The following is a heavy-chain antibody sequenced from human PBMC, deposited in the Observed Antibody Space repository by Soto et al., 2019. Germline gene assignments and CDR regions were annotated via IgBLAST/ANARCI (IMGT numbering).Heavy chain of an antibody. CDR1: GGSISSGGYS. J-gene: IGHJ4*02. Sequence: SETLSLACAVSGGSISSGGYSWIWIRQPPGKGLEWIGYMYHSGSTYYNPSLKSRVTISIDRSKNQFSRKLSSVTAADTAVYYCASLGTPVAPSDDWGQGTLGTAPQ. D-gene: IGHD4-17*01. CDR3: ASLGTPVAPSDD. CDR2: MYHSGST. V-gene: IGHV4-30-2*01.